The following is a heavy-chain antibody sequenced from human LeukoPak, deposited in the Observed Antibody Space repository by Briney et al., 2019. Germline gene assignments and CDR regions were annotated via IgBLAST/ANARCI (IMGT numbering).Heavy chain of an antibody. CDR3: ARVPYYYDSSGHPDAFDI. CDR1: GDSISRGGFC. V-gene: IGHV4-31*03. Sequence: SQTLPLTCTVSGDSISRGGFCLSWIRQHPGKGLEWIGYICDIGNTYYNPSLESRLIISVDTSKNQFSLKLSSVTAADTAVYYCARVPYYYDSSGHPDAFDIWGQGTMVTVSS. J-gene: IGHJ3*02. D-gene: IGHD3-22*01. CDR2: ICDIGNT.